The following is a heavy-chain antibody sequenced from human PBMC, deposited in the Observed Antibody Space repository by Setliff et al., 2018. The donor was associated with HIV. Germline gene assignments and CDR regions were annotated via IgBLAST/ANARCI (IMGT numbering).Heavy chain of an antibody. Sequence: ASVKVSCKASGYTFTSYGINWVRQAPGQGLEWMGWISAYNGNTNYAQKLQGRVTMTTDTSTSTAYMELRSLRSDDTAVYYCARRYCSGGSCYPYFDYWGQGALVTVSS. CDR2: ISAYNGNT. J-gene: IGHJ4*02. CDR1: GYTFTSYG. V-gene: IGHV1-18*01. D-gene: IGHD2-15*01. CDR3: ARRYCSGGSCYPYFDY.